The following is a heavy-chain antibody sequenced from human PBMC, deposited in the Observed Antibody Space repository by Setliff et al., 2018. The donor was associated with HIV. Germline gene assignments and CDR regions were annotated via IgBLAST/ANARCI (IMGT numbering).Heavy chain of an antibody. V-gene: IGHV1-46*01. D-gene: IGHD1-26*01. Sequence: ASVKVSCKPSGYTFTTYGLSWVRQAPGQGLEWMGIINPSGGSTSYAQNLQGRVTMTRDTSTSTVYMELSSLRSEDTAVYYCATSVATFDSVDYWGQGTLVTVSS. J-gene: IGHJ4*02. CDR2: INPSGGST. CDR3: ATSVATFDSVDY. CDR1: GYTFTTYG.